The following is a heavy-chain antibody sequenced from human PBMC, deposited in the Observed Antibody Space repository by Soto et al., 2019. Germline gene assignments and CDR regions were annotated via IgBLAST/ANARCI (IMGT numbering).Heavy chain of an antibody. V-gene: IGHV1-46*03. CDR2: INPSGGST. J-gene: IGHJ4*02. D-gene: IGHD2-15*01. Sequence: QVQLVQSGAEVKKPGASVKVSCKASGYTFTSYYMHWVRQAPGQGLEWMGIINPSGGSTSYAQTFQGRVTMTRETSTSTVYMELSSLRSEDTAVYYCARDGANIVVVVAATGGFDYWGQGTLVTVSS. CDR3: ARDGANIVVVVAATGGFDY. CDR1: GYTFTSYY.